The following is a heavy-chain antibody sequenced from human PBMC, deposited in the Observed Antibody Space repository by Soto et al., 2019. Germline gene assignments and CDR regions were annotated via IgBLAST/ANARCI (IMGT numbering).Heavy chain of an antibody. V-gene: IGHV3-33*01. D-gene: IGHD4-17*01. CDR2: IWYDGSNK. Sequence: PGGSLRLSCAASGFTFSSYGMHWVRQAPGKGLEWVAVIWYDGSNKYYADSVKGRFTISRDNSKNTLYLQMNSLRAEDTAVYYCAREDGDYNYYYGMDVWGQGTTVTVSS. CDR3: AREDGDYNYYYGMDV. CDR1: GFTFSSYG. J-gene: IGHJ6*02.